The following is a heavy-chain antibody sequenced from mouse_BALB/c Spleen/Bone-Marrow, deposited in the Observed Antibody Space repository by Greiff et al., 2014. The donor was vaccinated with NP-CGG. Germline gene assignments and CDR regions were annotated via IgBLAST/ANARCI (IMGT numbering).Heavy chain of an antibody. D-gene: IGHD1-2*01. CDR3: TRRLFDY. V-gene: IGHV1S81*02. CDR2: INPSNGGI. CDR1: GYTFTSYY. Sequence: VQLQQSGAELVKPGASVKLSCKASGYTFTSYYMYWVKQRPGQGLEWIGGINPSNGGINFNEKFKSKVTLTVDKSSSTAYMQLSSLTSEGSAVYYCTRRLFDYWGQGTTLTVSS. J-gene: IGHJ2*01.